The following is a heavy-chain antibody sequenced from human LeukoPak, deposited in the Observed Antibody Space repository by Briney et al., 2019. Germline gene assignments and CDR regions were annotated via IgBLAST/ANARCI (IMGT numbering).Heavy chain of an antibody. Sequence: GGCLRLSCTASGFTFGDYAMRWVRQAPGKGLEWVGFIRSKAYGGTTEYSASVKGRCTILRDDSKSIAYLQRNSLKAADIAVYYCTRVVGGFELLLVYYYCGMDVWGQGSTVTV. V-gene: IGHV3-49*04. J-gene: IGHJ6*01. D-gene: IGHD2-15*01. CDR2: IRSKAYGGTT. CDR3: TRVVGGFELLLVYYYCGMDV. CDR1: GFTFGDYA.